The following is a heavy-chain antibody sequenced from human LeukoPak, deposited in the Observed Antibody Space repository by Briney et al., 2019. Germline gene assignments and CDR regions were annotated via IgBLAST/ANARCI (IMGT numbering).Heavy chain of an antibody. CDR3: ARAGLWDYYDSSGYHNGAFDI. CDR1: GYIFTGYY. CDR2: INPNSGGT. Sequence: ASVKVSCKASGYIFTGYYMHWVRQAPGQGLEWMGWINPNSGGTNYAQKFQGRVTMTRDTSISTASMELSRLRSDDTAVYYCARAGLWDYYDSSGYHNGAFDIWGQGTMVTVSS. V-gene: IGHV1-2*02. J-gene: IGHJ3*02. D-gene: IGHD3-22*01.